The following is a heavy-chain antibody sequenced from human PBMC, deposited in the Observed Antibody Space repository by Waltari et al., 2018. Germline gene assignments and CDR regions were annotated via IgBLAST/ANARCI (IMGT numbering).Heavy chain of an antibody. Sequence: QVQLVQSGAEVKKPGSSVKVSCKASGGTFSSYAISWVRQAPGQGLEWMGGIIPILGIANYAQKFQGRVTITADESTSTAYMELSSLRSEDTAVYYCASSVVVVAATHSNYYYYMDVWGKGTTVTVSS. CDR3: ASSVVVVAATHSNYYYYMDV. CDR1: GGTFSSYA. J-gene: IGHJ6*03. D-gene: IGHD2-15*01. V-gene: IGHV1-69*04. CDR2: IIPILGIA.